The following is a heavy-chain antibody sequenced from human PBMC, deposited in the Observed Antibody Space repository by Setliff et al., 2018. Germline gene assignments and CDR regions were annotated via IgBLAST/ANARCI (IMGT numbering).Heavy chain of an antibody. J-gene: IGHJ6*03. CDR3: ARMGTDYIMTRVNSYQYYFYMDV. D-gene: IGHD5-18*01. V-gene: IGHV4-39*01. CDR1: GGSIRGSSYF. Sequence: SETLSLTCSVSGGSIRGSSYFWGWIRQPPGEGLEWIGNINDSGSTYYNPSLKSRVTISVDRSKNQVFLRMTSVTAADTSFYYCARMGTDYIMTRVNSYQYYFYMDVWGKGTMVTVSS. CDR2: INDSGST.